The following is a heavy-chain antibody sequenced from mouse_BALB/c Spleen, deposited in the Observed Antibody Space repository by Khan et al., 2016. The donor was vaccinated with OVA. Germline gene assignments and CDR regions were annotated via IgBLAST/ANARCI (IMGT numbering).Heavy chain of an antibody. J-gene: IGHJ2*01. CDR1: GFTFSSFG. CDR3: ARQYSNSFFEY. V-gene: IGHV5-6*02. D-gene: IGHD2-5*01. Sequence: EVMLVESGGDLVKPGGSLKLSCAASGFTFSSFGMSWIRQTPDKRLEWVATISSGGSYTYYPDSVKGRFTISRDNAKNTLYLQMSSLKYEDTAMYYCARQYSNSFFEYWGQGTTLTVSS. CDR2: ISSGGSYT.